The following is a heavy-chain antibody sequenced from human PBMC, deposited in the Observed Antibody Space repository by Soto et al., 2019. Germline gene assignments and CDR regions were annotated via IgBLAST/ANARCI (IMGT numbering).Heavy chain of an antibody. Sequence: PSETLSLTCTVSYGSISSYYWSWIRQPAGSGLEWIGRIYFSGSANYNPSLKSRITMSVDTSKNQFSLNLTSVTAADTAVYYCARGSDGDSTTFDNGMDVWGQGTTVTVSS. J-gene: IGHJ6*02. CDR2: IYFSGSA. CDR1: YGSISSYY. V-gene: IGHV4-4*07. CDR3: ARGSDGDSTTFDNGMDV. D-gene: IGHD4-17*01.